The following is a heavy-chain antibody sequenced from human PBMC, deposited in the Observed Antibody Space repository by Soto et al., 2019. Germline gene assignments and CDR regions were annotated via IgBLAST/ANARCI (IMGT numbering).Heavy chain of an antibody. CDR3: TTVTTVDYYFDY. CDR1: GLTFSDRY. D-gene: IGHD4-17*01. Sequence: GGSLRLSCAASGLTFSDRYMDWVRQAPGKGLEWVGRIRKKTNSYTTEYAASVKGRFIISRDDSTNSLYLQMSSLKTEDTAVYYCTTVTTVDYYFDYWGQGSLVTVSS. CDR2: IRKKTNSYTT. V-gene: IGHV3-72*01. J-gene: IGHJ4*02.